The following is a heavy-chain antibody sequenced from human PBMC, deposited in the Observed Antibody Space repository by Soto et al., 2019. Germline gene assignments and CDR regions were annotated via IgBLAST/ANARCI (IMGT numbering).Heavy chain of an antibody. CDR1: GGTFSTSA. CDR2: IMPIFATP. Sequence: QVQLMQSGAEVKKPGSSVKVSCKASGGTFSTSAISWVRQAPGEGLEWVGGIMPIFATPDYAQKFQGRGTISADESTATAYLELTSLTTDDPAVYYCARDKDRQQLGGNYYYILDVWGQGTAITVSS. V-gene: IGHV1-69*12. J-gene: IGHJ6*02. D-gene: IGHD3-3*02. CDR3: ARDKDRQQLGGNYYYILDV.